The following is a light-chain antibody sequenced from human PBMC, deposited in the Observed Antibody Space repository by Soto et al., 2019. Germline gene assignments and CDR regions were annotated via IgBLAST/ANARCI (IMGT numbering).Light chain of an antibody. CDR3: QQYNSYSSIT. CDR1: QSISSW. CDR2: KSS. Sequence: DIQMTQSPSMLSAFVGDRVTITCRASQSISSWLAWYQQKPVKAPKLLIYKSSSLQSGVPSRFSGSGSGTECTLTISSLQPDDFATYYCQQYNSYSSITFGQGTRLEIK. V-gene: IGKV1-5*03. J-gene: IGKJ5*01.